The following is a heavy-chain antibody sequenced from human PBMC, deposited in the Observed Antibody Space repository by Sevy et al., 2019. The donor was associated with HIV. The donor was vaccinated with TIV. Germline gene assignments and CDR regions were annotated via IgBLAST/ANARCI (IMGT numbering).Heavy chain of an antibody. V-gene: IGHV4-39*01. J-gene: IGHJ6*02. CDR3: ARPDSLHYCAMDV. CDR1: GGSIGSSSYY. CDR2: IYYTGST. Sequence: SETLSLTCTVSGGSIGSSSYYWGWIRQPPGKGLEFIGSIYYTGSTSYNPSLKSRVTISVDRSKNQISLKLTSVTAADTALYFCARPDSLHYCAMDVWGQGTTVTVSS. D-gene: IGHD2-15*01.